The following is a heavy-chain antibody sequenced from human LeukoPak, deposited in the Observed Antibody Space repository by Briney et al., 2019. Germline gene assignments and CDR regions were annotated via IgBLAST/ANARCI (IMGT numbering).Heavy chain of an antibody. CDR2: FDPEDGET. CDR1: GYTLTELS. V-gene: IGHV1-24*01. D-gene: IGHD3-3*02. CDR3: AKQSGQALAYHMDV. Sequence: GASVKVSCKVSGYTLTELSMHWVRQAPGKGLEWMGGFDPEDGETIYAQKFQGRVTMTEDTSTDTAYMELSSLRSEDTAVYYCAKQSGQALAYHMDVWGRGTTVTVSS. J-gene: IGHJ6*02.